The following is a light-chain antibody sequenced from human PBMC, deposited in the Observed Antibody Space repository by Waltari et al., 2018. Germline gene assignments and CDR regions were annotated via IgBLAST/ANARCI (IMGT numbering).Light chain of an antibody. CDR1: RGPSTYT. CDR2: LTSDGGH. J-gene: IGLJ3*02. CDR3: QTWATGPWV. V-gene: IGLV4-69*01. Sequence: QLVLTQPPSASASLGASVNLTCTLSRGPSTYTIAWPQQQPEKGPRYVLKLTSDGGHSKGDGIPDRFSGSSSGAERYLSISRLQSEDEADYYCQTWATGPWVFGGGTKLTVL.